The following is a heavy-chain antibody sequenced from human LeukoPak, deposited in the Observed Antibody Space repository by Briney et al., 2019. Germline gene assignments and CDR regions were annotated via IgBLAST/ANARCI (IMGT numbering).Heavy chain of an antibody. D-gene: IGHD2-15*01. V-gene: IGHV3-7*01. J-gene: IGHJ4*02. CDR2: IKQDGSEK. CDR1: GFTFSSYW. Sequence: HAGGSLRLSCAASGFTFSSYWMSWVRQAPGKGLEWVANIKQDGSEKYYVDSVKGRFTISRDNAKNSLYLQMNSLRAEDTAVYYCAIVDSTDIVAPESYFDYWGPGTLVTVSS. CDR3: AIVDSTDIVAPESYFDY.